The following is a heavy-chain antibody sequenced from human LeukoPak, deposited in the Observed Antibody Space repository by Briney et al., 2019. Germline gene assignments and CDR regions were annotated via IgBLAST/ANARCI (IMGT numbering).Heavy chain of an antibody. V-gene: IGHV4-59*08. J-gene: IGHJ4*02. CDR3: ARHLTYSYGYSDY. CDR1: GGSISSYY. Sequence: SETLSLTCTVSGGSISSYYWSWIRQPPGKGLEWIGYIYYSGSTNYNPSLKSRVTISVDTSKNQFSLKLSSVTAADTAVYYCARHLTYSYGYSDYWGQGTLVTVSS. CDR2: IYYSGST. D-gene: IGHD5-18*01.